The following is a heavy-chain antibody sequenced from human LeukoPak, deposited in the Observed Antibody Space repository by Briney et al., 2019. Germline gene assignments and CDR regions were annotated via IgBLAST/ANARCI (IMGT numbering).Heavy chain of an antibody. CDR3: AKGCGSYYGGSGNYFDY. CDR1: GFTFSSNA. CDR2: ISGSGGST. J-gene: IGHJ4*02. V-gene: IGHV3-23*01. Sequence: GGSLRLSYAASGFTFSSNAMSWVRQAPGKGLEWVSGISGSGGSTYYADSVKGRLTISRDNSKNTLYLQMNSLRAEDTAVYYCAKGCGSYYGGSGNYFDYWGQGTLVTVSS. D-gene: IGHD1-26*01.